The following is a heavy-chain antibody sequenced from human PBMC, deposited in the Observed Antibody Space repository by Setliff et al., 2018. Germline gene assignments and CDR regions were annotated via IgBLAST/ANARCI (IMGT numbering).Heavy chain of an antibody. J-gene: IGHJ4*02. V-gene: IGHV3-23*01. D-gene: IGHD3-22*01. CDR1: GFTFGDFA. Sequence: GGSLRLSCAASGFTFGDFAMTWVRQAPGKGLEWVSGIGGRGISTYYADSVKGRFIISRDNSENTLYLQMNSLRAEDTAVYYCARGFYDSSGYPIDYWGQGTLVTVSS. CDR2: IGGRGIST. CDR3: ARGFYDSSGYPIDY.